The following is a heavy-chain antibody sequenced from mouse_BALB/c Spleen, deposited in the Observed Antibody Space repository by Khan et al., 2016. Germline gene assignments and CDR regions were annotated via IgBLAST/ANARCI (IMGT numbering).Heavy chain of an antibody. J-gene: IGHJ3*01. CDR3: TRPFAY. CDR2: IRLQSNNYAT. V-gene: IGHV6-6*02. Sequence: EVQLQESGGGLVQPGGSMKLSCVASGFTFSNYWMNWVRQFPEKGLEWIAEIRLQSNNYATHYAESVKGRFTISRDDSKSSVYLQMNNLRPEGTGIYYCTRPFAYWGQGTLVTVSA. CDR1: GFTFSNYW.